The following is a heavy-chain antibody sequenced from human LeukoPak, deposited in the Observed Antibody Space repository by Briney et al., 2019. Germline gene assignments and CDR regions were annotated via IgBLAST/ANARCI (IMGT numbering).Heavy chain of an antibody. CDR1: GYTFTGYY. J-gene: IGHJ4*02. Sequence: ASVKVSCKASGYTFTGYYMHWVRQAPGQGLEWMGWINPSSGGTNYAQKFQGRVTMTRDTSISTAYMELSRLRSDDTAVYYCASPATANSWDYGDYWGQGTLVTVSS. V-gene: IGHV1-2*02. CDR2: INPSSGGT. D-gene: IGHD6-25*01. CDR3: ASPATANSWDYGDY.